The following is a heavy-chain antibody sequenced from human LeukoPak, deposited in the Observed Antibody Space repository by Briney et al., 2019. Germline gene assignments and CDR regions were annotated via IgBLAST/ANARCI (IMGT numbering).Heavy chain of an antibody. CDR1: GFTFSSYS. V-gene: IGHV3-48*01. J-gene: IGHJ4*02. CDR3: ARDHNYAFDY. D-gene: IGHD3-16*01. Sequence: PGGSLRISCAASGFTFSSYSMNWVRQAPGKGLEWVSYISSSSSTIYYADSVKGRFTISRDNAKNSLFLQMNNLRVEDTAIYYCARDHNYAFDYWGQGILVTVSS. CDR2: ISSSSSTI.